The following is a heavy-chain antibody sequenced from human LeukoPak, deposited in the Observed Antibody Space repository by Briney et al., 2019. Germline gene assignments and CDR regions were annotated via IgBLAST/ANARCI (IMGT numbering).Heavy chain of an antibody. CDR2: IYYSGST. CDR1: GGSMSSYY. J-gene: IGHJ4*02. Sequence: SETLSLTCTVSGGSMSSYYWSWSRQPPGKGLEWIGYIYYSGSTKYNPSLKSRVTISVDTSKNQFSLKLSSVTAADTAVYYCARGARAGYNLEPFDYWGQGTLVTVSS. D-gene: IGHD5-24*01. CDR3: ARGARAGYNLEPFDY. V-gene: IGHV4-59*08.